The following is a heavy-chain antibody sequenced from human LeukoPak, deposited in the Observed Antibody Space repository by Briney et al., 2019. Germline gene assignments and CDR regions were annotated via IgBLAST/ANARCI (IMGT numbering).Heavy chain of an antibody. D-gene: IGHD3-22*01. CDR3: AREPFYYDTTGYYDY. CDR1: GDSINNFY. Sequence: ETLSLTCTVSGDSINNFYWSWVRQAPGKGLEWVSVIYSGGSTYYTDSVKGRFTISRDNSKNTVYLQMNTLRVEDTAVYYCAREPFYYDTTGYYDYWGQGTLVTVSS. J-gene: IGHJ4*02. CDR2: IYSGGST. V-gene: IGHV3-66*01.